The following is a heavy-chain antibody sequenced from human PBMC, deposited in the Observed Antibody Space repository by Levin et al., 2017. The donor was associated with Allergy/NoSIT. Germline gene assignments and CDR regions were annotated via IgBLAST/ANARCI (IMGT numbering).Heavy chain of an antibody. CDR1: GFTFSSYG. Sequence: GGSLRLSCAASGFTFSSYGMHWVRQAPGKGLEWVAVIWYDGSNKYYADSVKGRFTISRDNSKNTLYLQMNSLRAEDTAVYYCARDSPQGMVRSWLYYFDYWGQGTLVTVSS. V-gene: IGHV3-33*01. CDR3: ARDSPQGMVRSWLYYFDY. D-gene: IGHD3-10*01. CDR2: IWYDGSNK. J-gene: IGHJ4*02.